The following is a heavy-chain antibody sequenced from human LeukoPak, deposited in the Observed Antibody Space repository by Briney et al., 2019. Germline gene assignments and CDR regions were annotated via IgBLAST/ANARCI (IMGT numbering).Heavy chain of an antibody. D-gene: IGHD4-23*01. CDR3: ATDYGRT. CDR1: GITLTNFW. CDR2: INRDGSEK. V-gene: IGHV3-7*01. J-gene: IGHJ4*02. Sequence: GGSLRLSCAVSGITLTNFWMTWIRQAPGKGLEWVANINRDGSEKYYVDSVRGRFSISRDNARNSLFPQMNSLRTEDTAVYYCATDYGRTWGQGTLVTVSS.